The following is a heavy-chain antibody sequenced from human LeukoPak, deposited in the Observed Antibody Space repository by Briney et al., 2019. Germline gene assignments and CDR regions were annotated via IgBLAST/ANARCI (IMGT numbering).Heavy chain of an antibody. CDR1: GYIFTAYY. CDR3: ARVALNTVTEHLFDP. V-gene: IGHV1-2*02. D-gene: IGHD4-17*01. Sequence: ASVKVSCKASGYIFTAYYMHWVRQAPGQGLEWMGGINPNNGATKSAQEFQGRVTMTRDTSISTAYMELSRLISDDTAVYHCARVALNTVTEHLFDPWGQGTLVTVSS. CDR2: INPNNGAT. J-gene: IGHJ5*01.